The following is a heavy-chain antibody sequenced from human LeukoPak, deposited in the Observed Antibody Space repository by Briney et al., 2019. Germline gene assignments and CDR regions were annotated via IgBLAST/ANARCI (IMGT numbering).Heavy chain of an antibody. CDR1: GFTFSSYA. CDR3: AKLGYCSSTSCDHFDY. D-gene: IGHD2-2*01. V-gene: IGHV3-23*01. Sequence: GGSLRLSCAASGFTFSSYAMSWVRQAPGKGLEWVSAISGSGGSTYYADSVKGRFTISRDNSKNTLYLQMNSLRAEDTAVYYCAKLGYCSSTSCDHFDYWGQGTLVTVSS. CDR2: ISGSGGST. J-gene: IGHJ4*02.